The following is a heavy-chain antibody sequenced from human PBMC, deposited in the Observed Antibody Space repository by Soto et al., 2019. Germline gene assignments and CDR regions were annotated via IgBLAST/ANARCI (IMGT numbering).Heavy chain of an antibody. CDR3: AREPGVVLPAAIPMVV. CDR1: GYTFTSYG. D-gene: IGHD2-2*01. V-gene: IGHV1-18*01. J-gene: IGHJ6*02. CDR2: ISAYNGNT. Sequence: QVQLVQSGAEVKKPGASVKVSCKASGYTFTSYGISWVRQAPGQGLEWMGWISAYNGNTNYAQKLQGRVTMTTDTAASTAYMELRSRRSDDTAGYYGAREPGVVLPAAIPMVVWGQGTTVTVSS.